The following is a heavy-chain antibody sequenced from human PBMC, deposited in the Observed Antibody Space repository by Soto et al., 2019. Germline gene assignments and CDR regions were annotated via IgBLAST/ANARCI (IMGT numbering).Heavy chain of an antibody. CDR2: IYPGDSDT. J-gene: IGHJ6*02. D-gene: IGHD3-9*01. CDR1: GYGFTSYW. V-gene: IGHV5-51*01. CDR3: ARHGNDILTGYPNYYYYYGMDV. Sequence: GSLKISCKGSGYGFTSYWIGWVRQMPGKGLEWMGIIYPGDSDTRYSPSFQGQVTISADKSISTAYLQWSSLKASDTAMYYCARHGNDILTGYPNYYYYYGMDVWGQGTTVTVSS.